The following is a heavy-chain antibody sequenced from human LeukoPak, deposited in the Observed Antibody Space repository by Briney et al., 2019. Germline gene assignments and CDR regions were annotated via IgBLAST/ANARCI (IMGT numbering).Heavy chain of an antibody. CDR1: GGSISSYY. J-gene: IGHJ4*02. CDR3: ARVDTAMVALDY. Sequence: SETLSLTCTISGGSISSYYWSWIRQPAGKGLEWIGRIYTSGSTNYNPSLKSRVTMSVDTSKNQFSLKLSSVTAADTAVYYCARVDTAMVALDYWGQGTLVTVSS. D-gene: IGHD5-18*01. V-gene: IGHV4-4*07. CDR2: IYTSGST.